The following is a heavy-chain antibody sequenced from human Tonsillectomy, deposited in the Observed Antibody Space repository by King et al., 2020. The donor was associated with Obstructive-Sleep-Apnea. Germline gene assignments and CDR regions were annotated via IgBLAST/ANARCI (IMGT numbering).Heavy chain of an antibody. D-gene: IGHD3-22*01. V-gene: IGHV3-30*04. Sequence: VQLVQSGGGVVQPGRSLRLSCAASGFTFRSYAMHWVRQAPGKGLEWVAVISYDGSNKYYADSVKGRFTIYRDNSKNTLYLQMNSLRAEDTAVFYCASDRWEVVLTSGYFDYWGQGTLVTVSS. J-gene: IGHJ4*02. CDR2: ISYDGSNK. CDR1: GFTFRSYA. CDR3: ASDRWEVVLTSGYFDY.